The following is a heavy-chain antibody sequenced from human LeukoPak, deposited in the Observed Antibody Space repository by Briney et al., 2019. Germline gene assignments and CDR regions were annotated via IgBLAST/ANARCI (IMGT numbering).Heavy chain of an antibody. CDR1: GFTFSDYW. V-gene: IGHV3-74*01. CDR2: IKSDGTGI. CDR3: VRGQTIDY. J-gene: IGHJ4*02. Sequence: PGGSLRLSCAASGFTFSDYWMYWVRQAPGKGLAWVSRIKSDGTGILYADFVEGRFTISRDNAKNALYLQMTSLRDEDTAVYYCVRGQTIDYWGQGILVTVSS.